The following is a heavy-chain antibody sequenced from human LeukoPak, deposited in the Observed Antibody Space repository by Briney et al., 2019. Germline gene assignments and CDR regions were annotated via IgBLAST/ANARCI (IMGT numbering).Heavy chain of an antibody. CDR1: GFTFDDYG. D-gene: IGHD2-15*01. J-gene: IGHJ4*02. CDR2: INWNGGSI. CDR3: ARGHCSGGSCWYFDY. V-gene: IGHV3-20*04. Sequence: GGSLRISCAASGFTFDDYGMNWVRQAPGKGLEWVSGINWNGGSIGYGDSVKGRFTISRDNAKSSLYLQMNSLRAEDTALYYCARGHCSGGSCWYFDYWGQGTPATVSS.